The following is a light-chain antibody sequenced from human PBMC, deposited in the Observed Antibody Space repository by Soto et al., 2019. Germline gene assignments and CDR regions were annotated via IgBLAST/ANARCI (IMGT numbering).Light chain of an antibody. CDR3: ATWDGPMNGVV. CDR1: SSKFGRHA. J-gene: IGLJ2*01. V-gene: IGLV1-44*01. Sequence: QSVLTQPPSASGTPGQTVTISCSGGSSKFGRHAESWYQQLPGTATLLLIYRDNQRPPVGPDRCSGSTSANSASLTISVLQSEDDGFYRCATWDGPMNGVVFGGGTKLTVL. CDR2: RDN.